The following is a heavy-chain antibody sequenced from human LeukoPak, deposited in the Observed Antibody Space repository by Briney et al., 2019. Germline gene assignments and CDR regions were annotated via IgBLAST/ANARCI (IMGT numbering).Heavy chain of an antibody. J-gene: IGHJ5*02. V-gene: IGHV2-5*02. D-gene: IGHD2-8*01. CDR2: IYWDDDK. Sequence: SGPTLVKPTQTLTLTCTFSGFSLSTSGVGVGWIRQPPGKALEWLALIYWDDDKRYSPSLKSRLTITKDTSKNQVVLTMTNMDPVDTATYYCAHSPPDIVLMVYAIGVNWSDPWGQGTLVTVSS. CDR1: GFSLSTSGVG. CDR3: AHSPPDIVLMVYAIGVNWSDP.